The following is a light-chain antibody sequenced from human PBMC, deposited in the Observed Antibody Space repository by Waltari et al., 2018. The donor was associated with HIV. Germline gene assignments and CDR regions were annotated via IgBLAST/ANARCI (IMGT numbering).Light chain of an antibody. J-gene: IGLJ3*02. CDR1: IGINVGTSR. CDR2: YKSDSDN. Sequence: QAVLTQPSSLSASPGASPSRTRTLRIGINVGTSRIHCYNQCPESPPQYPLRYKSDSDNQQGSGVPSRFSGSKDASADAGILLISGLQSEDEADYYCMIWHSGAWVFGGGTKLTVL. V-gene: IGLV5-45*02. CDR3: MIWHSGAWV.